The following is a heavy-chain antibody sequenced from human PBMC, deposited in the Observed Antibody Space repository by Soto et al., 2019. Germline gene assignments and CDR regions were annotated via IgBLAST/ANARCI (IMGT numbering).Heavy chain of an antibody. Sequence: QVQLQESGPGLVKPSETLSLTCTVSGGSISSYYWSWIRQPAGKGLEWIGRIYTSGSTNYNPSLKSRVTMSVDTSKNQYSLKLRSVTAADTAVYYCARDLLAVGGYNWFDPWGQGTLVTVSS. V-gene: IGHV4-4*07. D-gene: IGHD6-19*01. CDR3: ARDLLAVGGYNWFDP. J-gene: IGHJ5*02. CDR2: IYTSGST. CDR1: GGSISSYY.